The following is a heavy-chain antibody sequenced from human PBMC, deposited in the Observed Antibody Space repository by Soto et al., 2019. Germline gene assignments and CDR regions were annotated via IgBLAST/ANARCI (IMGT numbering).Heavy chain of an antibody. CDR2: IYHSGTT. D-gene: IGHD3-10*01. J-gene: IGHJ4*02. Sequence: PSETLSLPCDVSGYSISSGYQWGWIRQPPGKGLEWIGNIYHSGTTSYNPSLKSRVTVSVDTSKNQISLNLTSVTAADTAIYYCARDFFGNHYFDYCVQGILVTVSS. V-gene: IGHV4-38-2*02. CDR3: ARDFFGNHYFDY. CDR1: GYSISSGYQ.